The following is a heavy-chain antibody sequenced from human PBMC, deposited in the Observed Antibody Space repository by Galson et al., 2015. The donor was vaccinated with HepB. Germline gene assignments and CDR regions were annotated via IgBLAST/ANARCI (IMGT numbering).Heavy chain of an antibody. J-gene: IGHJ3*02. CDR1: GVSISGGQYY. D-gene: IGHD2-8*01. CDR2: IYFGGRT. V-gene: IGHV4-39*01. CDR3: ARPLVLNGRFTPGVGPFHI. Sequence: ETLSLTCAVSGVSISGGQYYWGWIRQSPTKGLDWIGSIYFGGRTYFSPSFQSRVAMSVDTSKNRLSLTLRSVTAVDTAVYYCARPLVLNGRFTPGVGPFHIWGHGTMVTVSA.